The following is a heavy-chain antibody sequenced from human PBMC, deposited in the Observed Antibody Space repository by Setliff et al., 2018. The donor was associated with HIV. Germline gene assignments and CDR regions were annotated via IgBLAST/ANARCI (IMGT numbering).Heavy chain of an antibody. V-gene: IGHV4-61*09. D-gene: IGHD6-6*01. CDR3: ARDLLGSSSLVDY. CDR1: GGSISSGSYY. J-gene: IGHJ4*02. Sequence: PSETLSLTCTVSGGSISSGSYYWSWIRQPAGKGLEWIGNIHTSGSSSYNPSLKRRVIISLDTSKNQITLNLNSVTAADTAVYYCARDLLGSSSLVDYWGQGTLVTVSS. CDR2: IHTSGSS.